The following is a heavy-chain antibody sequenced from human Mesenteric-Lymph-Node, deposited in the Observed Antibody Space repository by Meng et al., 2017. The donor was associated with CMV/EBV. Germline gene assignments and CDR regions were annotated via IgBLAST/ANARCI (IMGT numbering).Heavy chain of an antibody. J-gene: IGHJ4*02. V-gene: IGHV3-11*01. Sequence: GGSLRLSCAASGFTFSDYYMTWIRQAPGRGLEWVAYINMIGSTIYYADSVKGRVTISRDNAKNSFFLQMKSLRAEDTAVYYCASEFSGCTNGACPYFDYWGQGALVTVSS. CDR3: ASEFSGCTNGACPYFDY. D-gene: IGHD2-8*01. CDR2: INMIGSTI. CDR1: GFTFSDYY.